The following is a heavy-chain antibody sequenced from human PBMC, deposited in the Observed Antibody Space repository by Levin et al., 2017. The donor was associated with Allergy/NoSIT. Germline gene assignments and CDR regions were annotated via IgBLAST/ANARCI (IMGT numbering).Heavy chain of an antibody. CDR2: ISYDGTNT. J-gene: IGHJ4*02. V-gene: IGHV3-30-3*01. CDR3: VRAHGSHYIQAFDY. CDR1: GFTFSNYA. Sequence: LSLPCAASGFTFSNYAMHWVRQAPGKGLEWVAVISYDGTNTYYADSVRGRFTISRDNSKNMMYLQMNSLRAEDTAVYYCVRAHGSHYIQAFDYWGQGTLVTVSS. D-gene: IGHD2-15*01.